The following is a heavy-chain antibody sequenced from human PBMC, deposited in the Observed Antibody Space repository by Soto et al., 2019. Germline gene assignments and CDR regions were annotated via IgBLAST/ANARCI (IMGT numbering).Heavy chain of an antibody. CDR2: ISYDGSNK. J-gene: IGHJ4*02. Sequence: HPGGSLRLSCAASGFTFSSYAMHWVRQAPGKGLEWVAVISYDGSNKYYADSVKGRFTISRDNSKNTLYLQMNSLRAEDTAVYYCARNRAIFSPVDYWGQGTLVTVSS. CDR1: GFTFSSYA. D-gene: IGHD3-3*01. CDR3: ARNRAIFSPVDY. V-gene: IGHV3-30-3*01.